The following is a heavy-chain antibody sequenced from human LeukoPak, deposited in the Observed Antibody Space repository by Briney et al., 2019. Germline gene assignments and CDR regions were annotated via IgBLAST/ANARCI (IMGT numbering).Heavy chain of an antibody. V-gene: IGHV3-30*02. D-gene: IGHD2-15*01. J-gene: IGHJ4*02. CDR3: AKDLDGTVVAFDY. CDR2: IRHDGSNE. Sequence: GGSLRLSCAASGFTFSEFVMQWVRQAPGKGLEWVAFIRHDGSNENYADSVRGRFAISRDNSKNTLYLQMNSLRAEDTAVYYCAKDLDGTVVAFDYWGQGTLVTVSS. CDR1: GFTFSEFV.